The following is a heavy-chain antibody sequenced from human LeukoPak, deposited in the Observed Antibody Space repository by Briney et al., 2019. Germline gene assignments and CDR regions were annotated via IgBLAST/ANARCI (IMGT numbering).Heavy chain of an antibody. Sequence: PSETLSHTCAVYGGSFSGYYWSWIRQPPGKGLEWIGEINHSGSTNYNPSLKSRVTISVDTSKNQFSLKLSSVTAADTAVYYCARRITIFGVVKDYFDYWGQGTLVTVSS. D-gene: IGHD3-3*01. J-gene: IGHJ4*02. CDR3: ARRITIFGVVKDYFDY. CDR2: INHSGST. V-gene: IGHV4-34*01. CDR1: GGSFSGYY.